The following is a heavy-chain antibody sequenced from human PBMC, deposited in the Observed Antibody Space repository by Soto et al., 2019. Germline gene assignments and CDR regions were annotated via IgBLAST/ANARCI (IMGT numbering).Heavy chain of an antibody. D-gene: IGHD1-26*01. V-gene: IGHV1-24*01. CDR3: ATAPLRGASYYYYGMDV. CDR1: GYTLTELS. CDR2: FDPEDGET. Sequence: ASVKVCCKVSGYTLTELSMQWVRQAPGKGLEWMGGFDPEDGETIYAQKFQGRVTMTEDTSTDTAYMELSSLRSEDTAVYYCATAPLRGASYYYYGMDVWGQGTTVTVSS. J-gene: IGHJ6*02.